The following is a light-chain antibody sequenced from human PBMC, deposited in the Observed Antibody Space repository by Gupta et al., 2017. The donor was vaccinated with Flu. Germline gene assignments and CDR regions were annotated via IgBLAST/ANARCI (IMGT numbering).Light chain of an antibody. V-gene: IGKV4-1*01. J-gene: IGKJ4*01. CDR1: QNVLSSSNNKNL. CDR2: WAS. CDR3: QQYYSLPLT. Sequence: SLGQRATISCKSSQNVLSSSNNKNLLAWYKQTPGQPPKLLIYWASTRETGVPDRFSGSGSGTDFTLTISSLQAEDVAVYYCQQYYSLPLTFGRGTKVEI.